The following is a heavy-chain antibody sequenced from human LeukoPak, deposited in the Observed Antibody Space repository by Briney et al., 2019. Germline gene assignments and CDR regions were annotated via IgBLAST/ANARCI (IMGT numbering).Heavy chain of an antibody. D-gene: IGHD3-16*02. CDR1: GGSFSGYY. V-gene: IGHV4-34*01. CDR2: INHSGST. Sequence: PSETLSLTCAVYGGSFSGYYWSWIRQPPGKGLEWIGEINHSGSTNYNPSLKSRVTISVDTSKNQFSLKLSSVTAADTAVYYCARERGDYVWGSYRYTVDYWGQGTLVTVSS. CDR3: ARERGDYVWGSYRYTVDY. J-gene: IGHJ4*02.